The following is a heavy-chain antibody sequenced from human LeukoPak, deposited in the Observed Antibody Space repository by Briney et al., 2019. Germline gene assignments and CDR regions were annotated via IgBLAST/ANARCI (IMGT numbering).Heavy chain of an antibody. D-gene: IGHD6-6*01. V-gene: IGHV3-7*03. CDR2: IKLDGSEK. CDR1: GFTFGKYW. J-gene: IGHJ3*01. Sequence: GGSLRLSCVASGFTFGKYWMSWVRQAPGKGLEWVANIKLDGSEKNYVDSVKGRFTISRDNTKNSLYLQMNSLRVEDTAVFYCARVYSSSSGKNAFDVWGQGTMVTVSS. CDR3: ARVYSSSSGKNAFDV.